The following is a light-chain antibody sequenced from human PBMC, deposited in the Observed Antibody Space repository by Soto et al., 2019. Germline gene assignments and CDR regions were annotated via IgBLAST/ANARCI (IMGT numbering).Light chain of an antibody. CDR1: ESVYESQ. J-gene: IGKJ1*01. V-gene: IGKV3-20*01. CDR2: AIS. Sequence: IVLTQSPGTLSLSPGERATLSCRSSESVYESQIAWYQQKAGQAPRLLIYAISSRAAGIPDRFSGSGSGTDFTLTISRVEPEDVATYFCQQYGSSRWTFAQGPKGDIK. CDR3: QQYGSSRWT.